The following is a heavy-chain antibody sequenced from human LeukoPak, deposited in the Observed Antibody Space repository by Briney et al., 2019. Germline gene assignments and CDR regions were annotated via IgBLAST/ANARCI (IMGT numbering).Heavy chain of an antibody. CDR3: ARYILGTMSDY. Sequence: PSETLSLTCTVSGGSISRTSYYWGWIRQPPGKGLEWIGSIYYRGSTHYNPSLKSRVTISVDTSKNQFSLNLSSATAADTAVYYCARYILGTMSDYWGQGTLVTVSS. J-gene: IGHJ4*02. CDR1: GGSISRTSYY. V-gene: IGHV4-39*01. D-gene: IGHD1-26*01. CDR2: IYYRGST.